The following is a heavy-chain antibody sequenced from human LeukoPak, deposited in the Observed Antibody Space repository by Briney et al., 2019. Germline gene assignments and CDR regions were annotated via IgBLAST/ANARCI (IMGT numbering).Heavy chain of an antibody. J-gene: IGHJ4*02. D-gene: IGHD5-18*01. CDR1: GYTFTSYY. CDR3: ARGVHNYGNFDF. Sequence: ASVKVSCKASGYTFTSYYMHWVRQAPGQGLEWMGVINPSGGSTNYAQKFQGRVTMTRDTSTSTVYMELRSLRSEDTAVYSCARGVHNYGNFDFWGQGTLVTVPS. V-gene: IGHV1-46*01. CDR2: INPSGGST.